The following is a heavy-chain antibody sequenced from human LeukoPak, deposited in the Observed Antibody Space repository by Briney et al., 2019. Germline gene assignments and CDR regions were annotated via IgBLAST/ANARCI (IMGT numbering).Heavy chain of an antibody. CDR1: GFTFSSYE. CDR2: ISSSGSTI. Sequence: QPGGSLRLSCAASGFTFSSYEMLWVRQAPGKGLEWISYISSSGSTIYSADSVKGRFTISRDNAKNSLYLQMNSLRAEDTAVYYCARVHYNTAMVDIDYWGQGTLVTVSS. J-gene: IGHJ4*02. D-gene: IGHD5-18*01. CDR3: ARVHYNTAMVDIDY. V-gene: IGHV3-48*03.